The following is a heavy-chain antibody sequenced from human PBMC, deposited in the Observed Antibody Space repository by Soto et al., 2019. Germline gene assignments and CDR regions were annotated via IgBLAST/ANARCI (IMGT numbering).Heavy chain of an antibody. CDR3: ARDTRDSSGYLQGFDP. J-gene: IGHJ5*02. CDR1: GFTFSSYS. CDR2: ISSSSSTI. Sequence: GGSLRLSCAASGFTFSSYSMNWVRQAPGKGLEWVSYISSSSSTIYYADSVKGRFTISRDNAKNSLYLQMNSLRDEDTAVYYCARDTRDSSGYLQGFDPWGQGTLVTVSS. V-gene: IGHV3-48*02. D-gene: IGHD3-22*01.